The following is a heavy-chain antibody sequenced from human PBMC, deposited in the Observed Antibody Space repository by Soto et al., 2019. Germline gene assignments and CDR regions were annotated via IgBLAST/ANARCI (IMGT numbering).Heavy chain of an antibody. Sequence: SETLSLTCTVSGGSISSGGYYWSWIRQHPGKGLEWIGYIYYSGSTYYNPSLKSRVTISVDTSKNQFSLKLSSVTAADTAVYYCARSDCSSTSCPFDPWGQGTLVTVSS. CDR1: GGSISSGGYY. V-gene: IGHV4-31*03. CDR2: IYYSGST. CDR3: ARSDCSSTSCPFDP. J-gene: IGHJ5*02. D-gene: IGHD2-2*01.